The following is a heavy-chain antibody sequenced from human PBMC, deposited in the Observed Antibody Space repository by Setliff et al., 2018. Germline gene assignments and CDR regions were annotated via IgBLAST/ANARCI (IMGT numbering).Heavy chain of an antibody. D-gene: IGHD3-16*01. Sequence: PSETLSLTCAAYGGTFSHYYWTWIRQSPGKGLEWIGEINHSGSTNYNPSLKSRVTISIDTSKDQFSLRMSSVRAEDTAIYFCARDRGGGLYDSWGQGTLVTVSS. V-gene: IGHV4-34*01. J-gene: IGHJ4*02. CDR1: GGTFSHYY. CDR3: ARDRGGGLYDS. CDR2: INHSGST.